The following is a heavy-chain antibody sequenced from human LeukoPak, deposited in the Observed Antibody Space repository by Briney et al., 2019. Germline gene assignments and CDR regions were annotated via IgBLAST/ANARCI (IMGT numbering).Heavy chain of an antibody. CDR3: ARTPTETYYDFWSGYWGYYMDV. J-gene: IGHJ6*03. CDR2: IKTDGSIT. V-gene: IGHV3-74*01. D-gene: IGHD3-3*01. Sequence: PGGSLRLSCAASGFSFSVYWMHWVRHAPGKGPVWVSRIKTDGSITDYADSVKGRFTISRDNSKNTLYLQMNSLRAEDTAVYYCARTPTETYYDFWSGYWGYYMDVWGKGTTVTVSS. CDR1: GFSFSVYW.